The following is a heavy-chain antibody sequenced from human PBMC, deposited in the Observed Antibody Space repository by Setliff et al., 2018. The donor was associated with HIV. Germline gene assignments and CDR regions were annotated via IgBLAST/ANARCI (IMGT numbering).Heavy chain of an antibody. D-gene: IGHD3-22*01. CDR1: DYTFSTYG. CDR2: INTYKGNT. CDR3: ARGGLGYYDSSGYYVTFDY. J-gene: IGHJ4*02. V-gene: IGHV1-18*04. Sequence: ASVKVSCKASDYTFSTYGINWVRQAPGQGLEWMGWINTYKGNTNYAQKFQGRVTMTTVTSTSTAYMELRRLRSDDTDVYYCARGGLGYYDSSGYYVTFDYWGQGTLVTVS.